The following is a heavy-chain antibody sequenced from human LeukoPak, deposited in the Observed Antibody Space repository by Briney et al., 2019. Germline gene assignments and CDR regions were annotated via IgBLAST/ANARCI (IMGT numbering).Heavy chain of an antibody. D-gene: IGHD6-19*01. J-gene: IGHJ4*02. CDR2: ILTSGSA. Sequence: SETLSLTCTVSGGPISSGGYYWNWIRQPAGKGLEWIGRILTSGSANHNPSLKSRVTMSVDTSKNQFSLKLSSVTAADTAVYYCARDLGYSSGIADWGQGTLVTVSS. CDR1: GGPISSGGYY. V-gene: IGHV4-61*02. CDR3: ARDLGYSSGIAD.